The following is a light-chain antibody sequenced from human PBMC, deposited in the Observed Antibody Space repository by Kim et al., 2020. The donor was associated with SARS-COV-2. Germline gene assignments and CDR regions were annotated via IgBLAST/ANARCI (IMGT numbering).Light chain of an antibody. Sequence: GPRVTITSSGSSGTRGSYAVDWYQQLPRSAPKLLISGSSKRPSGVPDRFSGSQSGTSASLAISGLQSEDEADYHCEAWDDSVNGDVFGGGTKLTVL. CDR2: GSS. V-gene: IGLV1-44*01. CDR1: SGTRGSYA. J-gene: IGLJ7*01. CDR3: EAWDDSVNGDV.